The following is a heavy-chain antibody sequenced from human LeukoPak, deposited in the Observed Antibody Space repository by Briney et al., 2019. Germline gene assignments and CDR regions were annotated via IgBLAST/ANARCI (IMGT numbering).Heavy chain of an antibody. CDR2: VYPGDSDT. CDR1: GYSFTSYW. J-gene: IGHJ5*02. D-gene: IGHD3-10*01. Sequence: ESLKISCKGSGYSFTSYWIGWVRQMPGKGLAWMGIVYPGDSDTRYSPSFQGQVTISADKSISTAYLQWSSLKASDTAMYYCARPIWFGESRNWFDPWGQGTLVTVSS. V-gene: IGHV5-51*01. CDR3: ARPIWFGESRNWFDP.